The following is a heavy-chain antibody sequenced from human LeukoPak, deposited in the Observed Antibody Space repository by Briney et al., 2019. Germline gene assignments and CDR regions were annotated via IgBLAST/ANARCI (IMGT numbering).Heavy chain of an antibody. CDR1: GGSISSYY. V-gene: IGHV4-59*08. CDR2: ISYIGST. Sequence: PSETLSLTCTVSGGSISSYYWSWIRQPPGRGLEWIGYISYIGSTNYNPSLKSRVTISVDTSKNQFSLKLSSVTAADTAVYYCATGYYFGSGSYGYLDYWGQGTLVTVSS. J-gene: IGHJ4*02. CDR3: ATGYYFGSGSYGYLDY. D-gene: IGHD3-10*01.